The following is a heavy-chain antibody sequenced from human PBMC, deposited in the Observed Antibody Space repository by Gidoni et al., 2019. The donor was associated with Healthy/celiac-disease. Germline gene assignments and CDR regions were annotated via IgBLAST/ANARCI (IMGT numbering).Heavy chain of an antibody. CDR2: ISGSGGST. V-gene: IGHV3-23*01. CDR1: GFTFSSYA. CDR3: ATPYLDAFDI. J-gene: IGHJ3*02. Sequence: EVQLLESGGGLVQPGGSLRLACAASGFTFSSYAMSWVRQAPGKGLEWVSSISGSGGSTYYADSVKGRFTISRDNSKNTLYLQMNSLRAEDTAVYYCATPYLDAFDIWGHGTMVTVSS.